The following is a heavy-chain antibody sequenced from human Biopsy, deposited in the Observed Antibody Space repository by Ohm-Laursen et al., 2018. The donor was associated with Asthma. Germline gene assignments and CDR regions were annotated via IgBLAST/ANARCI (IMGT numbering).Heavy chain of an antibody. CDR2: IDQSGYT. V-gene: IGHV4-34*01. D-gene: IGHD1-20*01. CDR1: GGYLTGHY. Sequence: SETLSLTCTVYGGYLTGHYWNWIRQPPGKGLEWIGEIDQSGYTNYNPSLKSRVTISADTSKNQFHLNLSSVTAADTAVYFWARAAITGIRGWFDPWGQGTQVTVSS. CDR3: ARAAITGIRGWFDP. J-gene: IGHJ5*02.